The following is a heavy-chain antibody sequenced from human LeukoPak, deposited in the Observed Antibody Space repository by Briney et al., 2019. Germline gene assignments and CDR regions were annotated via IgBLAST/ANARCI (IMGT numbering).Heavy chain of an antibody. J-gene: IGHJ4*02. D-gene: IGHD1-26*01. Sequence: SETLSLTCTVSGGSISSYYWSWIRQPPGKGLEWIRYIYYSGSTNYNPSLKSRVTISVDTSKNQFSLKLSSVTAADTAVYYCARASGVVGATKLDYWGQGTPVTVSS. CDR2: IYYSGST. V-gene: IGHV4-59*01. CDR1: GGSISSYY. CDR3: ARASGVVGATKLDY.